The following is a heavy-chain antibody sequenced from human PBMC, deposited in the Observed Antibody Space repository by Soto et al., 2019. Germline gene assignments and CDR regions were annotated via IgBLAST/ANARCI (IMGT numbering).Heavy chain of an antibody. CDR1: GGTFSSYA. J-gene: IGHJ4*02. CDR3: ARGRRGSGSYTPPLDY. CDR2: IIPIFGTT. V-gene: IGHV1-69*06. D-gene: IGHD3-10*01. Sequence: QVQLVQSGAEVKKPGSSVKVSCKASGGTFSSYAISWMRQAPGQGLEWMGGIIPIFGTTNYAQKFQGRVTITADKSTSTAYMELSSLRSEDTAVYYCARGRRGSGSYTPPLDYWGQGTLVTVSS.